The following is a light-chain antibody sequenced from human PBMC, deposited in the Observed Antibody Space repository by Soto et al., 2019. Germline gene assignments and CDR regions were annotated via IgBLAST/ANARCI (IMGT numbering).Light chain of an antibody. Sequence: EVVLSQSPATLSLSPGERATLSCRASQSVSDYLAWYQQKPGQAPRLLIYDASNRATGIPPRFGGSGSGTDFTLTISSLEPEDFAVYYCQQRSNWPIPFGQGTRLEIK. J-gene: IGKJ5*01. CDR2: DAS. V-gene: IGKV3-11*01. CDR1: QSVSDY. CDR3: QQRSNWPIP.